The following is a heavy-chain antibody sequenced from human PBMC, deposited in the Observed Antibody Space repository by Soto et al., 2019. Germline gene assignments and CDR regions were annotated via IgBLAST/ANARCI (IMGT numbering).Heavy chain of an antibody. V-gene: IGHV1-18*04. CDR1: GYTFTSYG. CDR3: AMDYGDRPEYFKH. J-gene: IGHJ1*01. D-gene: IGHD4-17*01. Sequence: QVQLVQSGPDLKRPGASMKVSCKASGYTFTSYGISWVRQAPGQGLEWMAWISPLKGRTQYSQKAQGRVTLSTDTSSNPAYKEMTTLRGDDPAVYYCAMDYGDRPEYFKHWGQGTLVTVS. CDR2: ISPLKGRT.